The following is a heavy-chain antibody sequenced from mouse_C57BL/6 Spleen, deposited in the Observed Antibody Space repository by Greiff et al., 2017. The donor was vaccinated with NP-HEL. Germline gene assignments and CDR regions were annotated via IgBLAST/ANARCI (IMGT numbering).Heavy chain of an antibody. CDR3: ARGADGYLFFFAY. J-gene: IGHJ3*01. D-gene: IGHD2-3*01. Sequence: EVQLQQSGPELVKPGASVKISCKASGYTFTDYYMNWVKQSHGKSLEWIGDINPNNGGTSYNQKFKGKATLTVDKSSSTAYMELRSLTSEDSAVYYCARGADGYLFFFAYWGQGTLVTVSA. V-gene: IGHV1-26*01. CDR1: GYTFTDYY. CDR2: INPNNGGT.